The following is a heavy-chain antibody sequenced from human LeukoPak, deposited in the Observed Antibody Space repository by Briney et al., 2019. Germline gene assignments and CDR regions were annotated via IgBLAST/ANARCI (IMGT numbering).Heavy chain of an antibody. J-gene: IGHJ4*02. V-gene: IGHV4-39*01. CDR1: GGSISSSSYY. CDR3: ARTANFAAGYYIDY. CDR2: IYYSGST. D-gene: IGHD6-13*01. Sequence: SSETLSLTCTVSGGSISSSSYYWGWIRQPPGKGLEWIGSIYYSGSTYYNPSLKSRVTISVDTSKNQFSLKLSSVTAADTAVYYCARTANFAAGYYIDYWGQGTLVIVSS.